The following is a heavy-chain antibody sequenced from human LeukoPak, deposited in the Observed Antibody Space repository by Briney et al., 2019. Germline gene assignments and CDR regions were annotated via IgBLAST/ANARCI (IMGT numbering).Heavy chain of an antibody. Sequence: GGSLKLSCAASGFTFSSYAMSWVRQAPGKGPEWVSAISGSGGSTYYADSVKGRFTISRDNSKNTLYLQMNSLRAEDTAVYYCASPPYSSWHYWGQGTLVTVSS. V-gene: IGHV3-23*01. CDR2: ISGSGGST. J-gene: IGHJ4*02. CDR3: ASPPYSSWHY. D-gene: IGHD6-19*01. CDR1: GFTFSSYA.